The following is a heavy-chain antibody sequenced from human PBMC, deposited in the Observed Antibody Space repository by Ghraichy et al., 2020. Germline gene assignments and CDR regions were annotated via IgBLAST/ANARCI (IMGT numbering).Heavy chain of an antibody. J-gene: IGHJ5*02. CDR1: GYTFTSYG. CDR2: ISAYNGNT. D-gene: IGHD1-26*01. CDR3: ARDQAILWFDP. V-gene: IGHV1-18*01. Sequence: SFKFSFKASGYTFTSYGISWVRQAPGQGLEWMGWISAYNGNTNYAPKLQGRVTMTTDTSTSTAYMELRSLRSDDTAVYYCARDQAILWFDPWGQEPWSPSPQ.